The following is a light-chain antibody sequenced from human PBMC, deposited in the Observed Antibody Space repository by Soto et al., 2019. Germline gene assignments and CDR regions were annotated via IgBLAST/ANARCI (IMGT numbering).Light chain of an antibody. CDR2: DAS. CDR1: QSVSSY. V-gene: IGKV3-11*01. J-gene: IGKJ4*01. CDR3: QQRSDWPLT. Sequence: EVLLTQSPTTLSSSPGERATLSCRASQSVSSYFAWYQQKPGQAPRLLIYDASTRAAGIPARFSGSGSGTDFTLTISSLEPEDFAVYYCQQRSDWPLTFGGGTKVDIK.